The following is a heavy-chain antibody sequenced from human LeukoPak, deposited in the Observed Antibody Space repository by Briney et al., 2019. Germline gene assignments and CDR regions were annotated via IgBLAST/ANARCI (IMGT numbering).Heavy chain of an antibody. D-gene: IGHD5-24*01. V-gene: IGHV4-34*01. J-gene: IGHJ3*02. CDR1: GGSFSVFY. CDR2: ITHTGST. CDR3: ARGAPGRDDGLDI. Sequence: SETPSLTCTLSGGSFSVFYWTWIRQPPGGGLEWSGEITHTGSTNYHPSLVSRVTISVDTSKNQFSLKLSSVTAADTTVYYSARGAPGRDDGLDIWGEGTMVTVSS.